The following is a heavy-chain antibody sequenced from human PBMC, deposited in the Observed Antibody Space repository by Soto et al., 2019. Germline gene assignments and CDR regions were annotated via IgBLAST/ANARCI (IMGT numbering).Heavy chain of an antibody. CDR2: IYHSGST. CDR1: GGSISSGGYS. V-gene: IGHV4-30-2*01. CDR3: DRVIVGGYFDY. J-gene: IGHJ4*02. Sequence: QLQLQESGSGLVKPSQTLSLTCAVSGGSISSGGYSWRWIRQPPGKGLEWIGYIYHSGSTYYNPSLKSRVTKSVVRSKNQFSLKLSSVTAADTAVYFCDRVIVGGYFDYWGQGTLVTVSS. D-gene: IGHD1-26*01.